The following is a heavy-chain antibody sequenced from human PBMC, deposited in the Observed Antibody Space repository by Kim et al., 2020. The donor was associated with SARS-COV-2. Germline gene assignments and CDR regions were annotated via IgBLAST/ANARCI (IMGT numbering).Heavy chain of an antibody. D-gene: IGHD3-22*01. CDR3: ARRVVIHWYFDL. Sequence: SETLSLTCTVSGGSISSSSYYWGWIRQPPGKGLEWIGSIYYSGSTYYNPSLKSRVTISVDTSKNQFSLKLSSVTAADTAVYYCARRVVIHWYFDLWGRGTRVTVSS. J-gene: IGHJ2*01. CDR2: IYYSGST. V-gene: IGHV4-39*01. CDR1: GGSISSSSYY.